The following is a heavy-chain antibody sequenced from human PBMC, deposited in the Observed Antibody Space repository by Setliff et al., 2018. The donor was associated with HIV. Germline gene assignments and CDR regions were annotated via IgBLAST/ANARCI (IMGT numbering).Heavy chain of an antibody. Sequence: SVKVSCKASGYTFTSYDINWVRQAPGQGLEWMGGIIPIFGTANYAQKFQGRVTITADVSTSTAYMELSSLRSEDTAVYYCARDVEHMMDVWGQGTTVTVS. CDR3: ARDVEHMMDV. J-gene: IGHJ6*02. CDR1: GYTFTSYD. V-gene: IGHV1-69*13. CDR2: IIPIFGTA.